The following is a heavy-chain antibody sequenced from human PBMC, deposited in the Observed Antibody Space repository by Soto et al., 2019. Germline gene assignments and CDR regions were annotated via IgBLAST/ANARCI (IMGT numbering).Heavy chain of an antibody. CDR1: GFSITNAW. CDR2: IKRKIDGETT. J-gene: IGHJ6*02. Sequence: GGSLRLSCAASGFSITNAWMNWVRQAPGKGLEWVGRIKRKIDGETTHYAAPVEGRFIISRDDSKDMIYLQMNSLKTEDTALYYCATGSVEGVWGQGTTVTVSS. CDR3: ATGSVEGV. V-gene: IGHV3-15*07. D-gene: IGHD2-15*01.